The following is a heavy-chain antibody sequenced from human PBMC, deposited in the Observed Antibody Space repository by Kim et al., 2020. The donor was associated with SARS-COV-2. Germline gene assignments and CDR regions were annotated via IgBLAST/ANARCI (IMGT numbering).Heavy chain of an antibody. J-gene: IGHJ3*02. CDR2: IYYSGST. Sequence: SETLSLTCTVSGGSISSYYCSWIRQPPGKGLEWIGYIYYSGSTNYNPSLKSRVTISVDTSKNQFSLKLSSVTAADTAVYYCARRRVAMIVGPWFDIWGQGTMVTVSS. CDR3: ARRRVAMIVGPWFDI. V-gene: IGHV4-59*08. D-gene: IGHD3-22*01. CDR1: GGSISSYY.